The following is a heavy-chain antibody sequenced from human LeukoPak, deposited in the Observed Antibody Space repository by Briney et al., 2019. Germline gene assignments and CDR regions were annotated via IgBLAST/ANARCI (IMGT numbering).Heavy chain of an antibody. D-gene: IGHD6-6*01. CDR2: ISGSGGST. CDR3: AKCGGRVWAARPWSWFDP. J-gene: IGHJ5*02. V-gene: IGHV3-23*01. Sequence: PGGSLRLPCAASGFTFSTYAMSWVRQAPGKGLEWVSVISGSGGSTYYADSVKGRFTISRDNSKNTLYLQMNSLRAEDTAVYYCAKCGGRVWAARPWSWFDPWGQGTLVTVSS. CDR1: GFTFSTYA.